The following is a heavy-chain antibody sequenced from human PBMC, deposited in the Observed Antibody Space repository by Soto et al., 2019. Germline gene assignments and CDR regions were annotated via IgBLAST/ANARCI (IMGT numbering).Heavy chain of an antibody. CDR1: GFTFSSYA. D-gene: IGHD3-10*01. V-gene: IGHV3-30-3*01. CDR2: ISYDGSNK. J-gene: IGHJ6*02. CDR3: ARDRWFGEDVYYYYGMDV. Sequence: QVQLVESGGGVVQPGRSLRLSCAASGFTFSSYAMHWVRQAPGKGLEWVAVISYDGSNKYYADSVKGRFTISRDNSKNTLYLQMNSRRAEDTAVYYCARDRWFGEDVYYYYGMDVWGQGTTVTVSS.